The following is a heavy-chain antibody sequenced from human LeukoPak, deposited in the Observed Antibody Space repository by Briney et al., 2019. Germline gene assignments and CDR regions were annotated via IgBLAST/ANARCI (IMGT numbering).Heavy chain of an antibody. Sequence: ASVKVSCKASGYTFTSYGISWVRQAPGQGLEWMGWIGAYNGNTNYAQKLQGRVTMTTDTSTSTAYMELRSLRSDDTAVYYCARDLPGAQVVAAIDYFDYWGQGTLVTVSS. J-gene: IGHJ4*02. CDR1: GYTFTSYG. V-gene: IGHV1-18*01. CDR3: ARDLPGAQVVAAIDYFDY. CDR2: IGAYNGNT. D-gene: IGHD2-15*01.